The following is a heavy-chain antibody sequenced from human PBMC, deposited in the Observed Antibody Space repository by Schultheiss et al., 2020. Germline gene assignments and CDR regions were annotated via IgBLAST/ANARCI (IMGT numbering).Heavy chain of an antibody. Sequence: ASVKVSCKASGYTFTSYGISWVRQAPGQGLEWMGWINPNSGGTNYAQKFQGRVTMTRDTSISTAYMELSRLKSDDTAVYYCARDRVEMATIHLNHGLDYWGQGTLVTVCS. CDR1: GYTFTSYG. D-gene: IGHD5-24*01. J-gene: IGHJ4*02. CDR2: INPNSGGT. CDR3: ARDRVEMATIHLNHGLDY. V-gene: IGHV1-2*02.